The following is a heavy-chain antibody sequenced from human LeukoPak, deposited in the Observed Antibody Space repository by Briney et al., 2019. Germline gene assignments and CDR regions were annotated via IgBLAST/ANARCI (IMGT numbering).Heavy chain of an antibody. CDR2: MNPNSGNT. CDR3: ARGRLRYLDTGYDWGHYYYGMDV. Sequence: ASVTVSFTASGYTFTSYDINWVRQAPGQGLEWMGWMNPNSGNTGYAQKFQGRVTMTRNTSISTAYMELSSLRSEDTAVYYCARGRLRYLDTGYDWGHYYYGMDVWGQGTTVTVSS. V-gene: IGHV1-8*01. J-gene: IGHJ6*02. D-gene: IGHD3-3*01. CDR1: GYTFTSYD.